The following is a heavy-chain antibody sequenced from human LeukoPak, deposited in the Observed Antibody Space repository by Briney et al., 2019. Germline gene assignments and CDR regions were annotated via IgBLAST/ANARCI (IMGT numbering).Heavy chain of an antibody. D-gene: IGHD3-9*01. V-gene: IGHV4-59*11. Sequence: SETLSLTCTVSGGSISSHYWSWIRQPPGKGLEWIGYIYYSGSTNYNPSLKSRVTISVDTSKNQFSLKLSSVTAADTAVYYCARATNYDILTDQHWFEPWGQGTLVTVSS. CDR3: ARATNYDILTDQHWFEP. J-gene: IGHJ5*02. CDR2: IYYSGST. CDR1: GGSISSHY.